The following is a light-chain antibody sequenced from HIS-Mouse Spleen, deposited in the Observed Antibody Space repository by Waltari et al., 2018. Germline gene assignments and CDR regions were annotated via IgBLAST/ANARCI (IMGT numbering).Light chain of an antibody. CDR2: EGS. V-gene: IGLV2-23*01. CDR3: CSYAGSYRV. Sequence: QSALTQPASVSGSPGQSIPISCTGTSSDVGCYNLVSWYPQHPGKAPKRMIYEGSKRPSGVSNRFSGSKSGNTASLTISGLQAEDEADYYCCSYAGSYRVFGTGTKVTVL. CDR1: SSDVGCYNL. J-gene: IGLJ1*01.